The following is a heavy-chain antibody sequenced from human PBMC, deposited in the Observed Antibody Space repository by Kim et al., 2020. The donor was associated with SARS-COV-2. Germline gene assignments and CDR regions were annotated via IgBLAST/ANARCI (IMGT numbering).Heavy chain of an antibody. CDR2: INSDGSTT. J-gene: IGHJ5*02. Sequence: GGSLRLSCAASGFTFSDYWMHWVRQAPGKGLVWVSRINSDGSTTNYADSVKGRFAISRDNAKNTLFLQMNSLRPEDTAVYYCARVSGDYFGLYSADLWG. CDR1: GFTFSDYW. V-gene: IGHV3-74*01. CDR3: ARVSGDYFGLYSADL. D-gene: IGHD3-16*01.